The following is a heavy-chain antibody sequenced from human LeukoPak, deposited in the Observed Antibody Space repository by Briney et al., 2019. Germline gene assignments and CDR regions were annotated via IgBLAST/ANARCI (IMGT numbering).Heavy chain of an antibody. CDR3: ARGRNSSPRWYYFDY. Sequence: SVKVSCKASGGTFSSYAISWVRQAPGQGLEWMGRIIPIFGTANYAQKFQSRVTITTDESTSTAYIELSSLRSEDTAVYYCARGRNSSPRWYYFDYWGQGTLVTVSS. J-gene: IGHJ4*02. CDR1: GGTFSSYA. CDR2: IIPIFGTA. V-gene: IGHV1-69*05. D-gene: IGHD6-13*01.